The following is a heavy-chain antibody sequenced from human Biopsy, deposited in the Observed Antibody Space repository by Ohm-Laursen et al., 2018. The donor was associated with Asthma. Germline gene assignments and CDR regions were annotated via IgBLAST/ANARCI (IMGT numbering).Heavy chain of an antibody. CDR2: IYSGGTS. D-gene: IGHD3-22*01. Sequence: SLRLSCSAPGFAVSSDHMFWVRQAPGKGLEWVSVIYSGGTSHTADSVRGRFTISRDYSKNTLYLQMHSLRAEDTAVYYCARGDSSNWSHYYFDYWGQGTLVTVSS. V-gene: IGHV3-53*01. CDR3: ARGDSSNWSHYYFDY. CDR1: GFAVSSDH. J-gene: IGHJ4*02.